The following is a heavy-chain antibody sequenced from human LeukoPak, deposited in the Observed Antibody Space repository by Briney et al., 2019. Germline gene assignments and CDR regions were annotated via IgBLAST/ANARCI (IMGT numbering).Heavy chain of an antibody. CDR1: GFPFSTYA. CDR2: IRGSDGST. CDR3: AKDVYGDYGGLDY. Sequence: GGSLRLSCAASGFPFSTYAMSWVRQAPGKGPEWVSSIRGSDGSTYYADSVKGRFAISRDNSKNTLYLQMSSLRAEDTAVYYCAKDVYGDYGGLDYWGQGTLVTVSS. D-gene: IGHD4-17*01. V-gene: IGHV3-23*01. J-gene: IGHJ4*02.